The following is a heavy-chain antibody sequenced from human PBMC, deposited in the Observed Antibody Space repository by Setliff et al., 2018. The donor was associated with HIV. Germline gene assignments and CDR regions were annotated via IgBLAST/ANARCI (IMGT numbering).Heavy chain of an antibody. CDR1: GFTVSSNY. CDR2: IYSGGNT. V-gene: IGHV3-66*01. CDR3: ARERVESSYYYYGMDV. D-gene: IGHD3-10*01. J-gene: IGHJ6*02. Sequence: GGSLRLSCAASGFTVSSNYMNWVRQAPGKGLEWVSVIYSGGNTYYADSVKGRFTISRDNAENSLYLEINNVRVEDTAIYFCARERVESSYYYYGMDVWGQGTTVTVSS.